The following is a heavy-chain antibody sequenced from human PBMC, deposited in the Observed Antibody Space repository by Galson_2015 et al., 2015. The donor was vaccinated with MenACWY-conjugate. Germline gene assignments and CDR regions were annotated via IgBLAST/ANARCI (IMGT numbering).Heavy chain of an antibody. Sequence: ETLSLTCTVSGGSISSHHWSWFRQPPGKGLEWIAYIRETGSLKDNPSLKSRVTMSADKSNNQFSLRLISVTAADTAVYYCARIPTWGFSFGYFDYWGQGILVAVSS. CDR1: GGSISSHH. D-gene: IGHD7-27*01. CDR3: ARIPTWGFSFGYFDY. CDR2: IRETGSL. J-gene: IGHJ4*02. V-gene: IGHV4-59*08.